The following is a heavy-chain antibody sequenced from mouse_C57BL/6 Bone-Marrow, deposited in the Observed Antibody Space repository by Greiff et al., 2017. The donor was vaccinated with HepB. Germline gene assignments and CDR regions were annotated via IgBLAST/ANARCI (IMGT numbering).Heavy chain of an antibody. D-gene: IGHD1-1*01. CDR3: ARSVPYYYGSSYDAMDY. J-gene: IGHJ4*01. CDR1: GYSFTGYF. CDR2: INPYNGDT. Sequence: EVKVVESGPELVKPGDSVKISCKASGYSFTGYFMNWVMQSHGKSLEWIGRINPYNGDTFYNQKFKGKATLTVDKSSSTAHMELRSLTSEDSAVYYCARSVPYYYGSSYDAMDYWGQGTSVTVSS. V-gene: IGHV1-20*01.